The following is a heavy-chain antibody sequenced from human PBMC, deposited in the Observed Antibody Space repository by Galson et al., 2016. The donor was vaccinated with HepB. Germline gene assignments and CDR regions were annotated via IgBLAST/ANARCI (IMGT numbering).Heavy chain of an antibody. CDR2: XXXYGXNK. J-gene: IGHJ6*02. V-gene: IGHV3-30-3*01. D-gene: IGHD5-12*01. CDR3: ARDLGGYSGYGGNYFGMDV. Sequence: LRLSCAASGFTFRSYPMHWVRQAPGKGLXXXTVXXXYGXNKYXXXSVXXXFTVSRDNSKSTDNRHMNSLRPEDTAVYYCARDLGGYSGYGGNYFGMDVWGQGTTVTVS. CDR1: GFTFRSYP.